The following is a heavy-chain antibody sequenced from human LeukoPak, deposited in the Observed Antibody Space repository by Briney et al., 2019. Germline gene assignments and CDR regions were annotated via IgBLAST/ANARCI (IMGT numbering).Heavy chain of an antibody. J-gene: IGHJ4*02. CDR2: MNPNSGRT. CDR1: GYTLTSYD. CDR3: TRETSSRYFDX. Sequence: ASVKVSCKASGYTLTSYDINWVRQATGQGLEWMGWMNPNSGRTGYAQNFQGRITITRNTSISTAYMELSSLRSEDTAVYYCTRETSSRYFDXXGQGTLVTVSS. V-gene: IGHV1-8*01.